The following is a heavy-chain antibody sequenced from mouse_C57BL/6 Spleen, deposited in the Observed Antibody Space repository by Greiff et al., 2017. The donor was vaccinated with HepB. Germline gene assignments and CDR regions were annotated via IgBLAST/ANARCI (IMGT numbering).Heavy chain of an antibody. J-gene: IGHJ2*01. D-gene: IGHD3-2*02. Sequence: EVMLVESGGDLVKPGGSLKLSCAASGFTFSSYGMSWVRQTPDKRLEWVATISSGGSYTYYPDSVKGRFTISRDNAKNTLYLQMSSLKSEDTAMYYCARGGSGYAYWGQGTTLTVSS. CDR1: GFTFSSYG. V-gene: IGHV5-6*01. CDR2: ISSGGSYT. CDR3: ARGGSGYAY.